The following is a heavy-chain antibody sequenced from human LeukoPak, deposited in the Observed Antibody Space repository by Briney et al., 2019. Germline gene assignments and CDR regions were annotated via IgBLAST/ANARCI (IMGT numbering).Heavy chain of an antibody. Sequence: PGASPILSCVASGFTFTSIAMTWVRQAPRKGLERVSTIRGTRHSTHDANSVKGRFIIYRDKSENMLYLQMNGLRAEDTAIYYCAKGQELDEGVFDSWGQGTLVTVSS. V-gene: IGHV3-23*01. CDR2: IRGTRHST. D-gene: IGHD1-1*01. J-gene: IGHJ4*02. CDR3: AKGQELDEGVFDS. CDR1: GFTFTSIA.